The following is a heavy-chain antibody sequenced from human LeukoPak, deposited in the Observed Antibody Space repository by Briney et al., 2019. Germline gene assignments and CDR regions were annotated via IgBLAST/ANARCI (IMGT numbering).Heavy chain of an antibody. Sequence: PSETLSLTCNVSGGSISSGAYYWSWIRQPPEKALEWIGSIYYSGTTYFNPSLKSRITISIDTSKNQFSLKLTSVTAADTAVYYCATGPPLGPGFWGQGTPVTVSS. J-gene: IGHJ4*02. CDR1: GGSISSGAYY. CDR2: IYYSGTT. CDR3: ATGPPLGPGF. D-gene: IGHD7-27*01. V-gene: IGHV4-39*01.